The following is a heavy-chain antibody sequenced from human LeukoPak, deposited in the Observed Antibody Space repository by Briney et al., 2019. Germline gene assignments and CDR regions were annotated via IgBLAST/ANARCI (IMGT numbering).Heavy chain of an antibody. CDR2: IIPILGIA. V-gene: IGHV1-69*04. J-gene: IGHJ4*02. CDR1: GGTFSSYA. D-gene: IGHD4-23*01. Sequence: SVKVSCTASGGTFSSYAISWVRQAPGQGLEWMGRIIPILGIANYAQKFQGRVTITADKSTSTAYMELSSLRSEDTAVYYCARQFGNSGGIDYWGQGTLVTVSS. CDR3: ARQFGNSGGIDY.